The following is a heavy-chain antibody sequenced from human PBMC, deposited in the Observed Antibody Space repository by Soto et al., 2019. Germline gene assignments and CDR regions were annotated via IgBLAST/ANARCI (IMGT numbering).Heavy chain of an antibody. CDR1: GFTFSSFA. J-gene: IGHJ4*02. Sequence: PGGSLRLSCAASGFTFSSFAMDWVRQAPGKGLEWVSAISNSFSDGNTHYADSVKGRFTISRDNDKNTVFLEMSSLRAEDTAVYYCAKVFSPEGGNYFDYWGQGTLVTVSS. CDR2: ISNSFSDGNT. CDR3: AKVFSPEGGNYFDY. V-gene: IGHV3-23*01.